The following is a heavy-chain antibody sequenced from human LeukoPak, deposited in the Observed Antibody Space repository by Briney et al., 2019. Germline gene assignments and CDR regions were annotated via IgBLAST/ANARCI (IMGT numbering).Heavy chain of an antibody. CDR3: ARSPGIAAAPYGDY. CDR2: ISAYNGNT. CDR1: GYSFTSYG. V-gene: IGHV1-18*01. J-gene: IGHJ4*02. D-gene: IGHD6-13*01. Sequence: GESLKISCKGSGYSFTSYGISWVRRAPGQGLEWMGWISAYNGNTNYAQKLQGRVTMTTDTSTSTAYMELRSLRSDDTAVYYCARSPGIAAAPYGDYWGQGTLVTVSS.